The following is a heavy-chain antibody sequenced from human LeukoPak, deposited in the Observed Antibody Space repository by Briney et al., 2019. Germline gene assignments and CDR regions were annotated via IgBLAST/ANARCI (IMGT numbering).Heavy chain of an antibody. CDR3: AKDRSYSGYEPLDH. V-gene: IGHV3-30*02. CDR2: IRYDGSNK. J-gene: IGHJ4*02. CDR1: GFTFSGYG. Sequence: GGSLRLSCAASGFTFSGYGMHWVRQAPGKGLEWVAFIRYDGSNKYYADSVKGRFTISRDNSKNTLYLQMNSLRVEDMAVYYCAKDRSYSGYEPLDHWGQGTLVSVSS. D-gene: IGHD1-26*01.